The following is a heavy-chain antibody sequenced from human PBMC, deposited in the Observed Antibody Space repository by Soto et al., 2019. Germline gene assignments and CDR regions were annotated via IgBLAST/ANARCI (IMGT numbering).Heavy chain of an antibody. CDR2: ISSSSSYI. CDR3: ARDLSFLSGSGMDV. D-gene: IGHD3-3*01. CDR1: GFTFSSYG. V-gene: IGHV3-21*01. J-gene: IGHJ6*02. Sequence: GGSLRLSCAASGFTFSSYGMHWVRQAPGKGLEWVSSISSSSSYIYYADSVKGRFTISRDNAKNSLYLQMNSLRAEDTAVYYCARDLSFLSGSGMDVWGQGTTVTVSS.